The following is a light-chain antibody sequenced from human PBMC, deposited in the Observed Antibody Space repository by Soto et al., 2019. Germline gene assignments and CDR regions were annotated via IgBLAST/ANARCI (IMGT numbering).Light chain of an antibody. Sequence: ALQMTQSPSSLSASVGDRVTISCRASQGIGNALGWYKQKPGKPPKVLIYGASNLQSGVPPRFSGSGSGTDFTLAISSLQPEDSATYYCLQDINYPWTFGQGTKVDIK. J-gene: IGKJ1*01. V-gene: IGKV1-6*01. CDR1: QGIGNA. CDR3: LQDINYPWT. CDR2: GAS.